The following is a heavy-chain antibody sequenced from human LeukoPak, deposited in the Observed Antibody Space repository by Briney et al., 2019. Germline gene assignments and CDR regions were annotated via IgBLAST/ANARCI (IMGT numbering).Heavy chain of an antibody. V-gene: IGHV4-34*01. CDR1: GGSFSGYY. Sequence: SETLSLTCAVYGGSFSGYYWSWIRQPPGKGLEWIGEINHSGSTNYNPSLKSRVTISVDASKNQFSLKLSSVTAADTAVYYCARHLSLYSSGFYSPLFYFDYWGQGTLVTVSS. D-gene: IGHD6-19*01. J-gene: IGHJ4*02. CDR2: INHSGST. CDR3: ARHLSLYSSGFYSPLFYFDY.